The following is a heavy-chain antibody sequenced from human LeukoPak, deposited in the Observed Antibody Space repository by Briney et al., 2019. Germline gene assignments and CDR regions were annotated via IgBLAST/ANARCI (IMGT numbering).Heavy chain of an antibody. D-gene: IGHD3-22*01. CDR3: ARDEGDSSGYYPGL. J-gene: IGHJ1*01. V-gene: IGHV3-33*01. Sequence: GRSLRLSCAASGFTLSNYVMHWVRQAPGKGLEWVAAVWHDGSRKYYAESVKGRFTISRDNARNTVYVQMDSLRAEDTAVYYCARDEGDSSGYYPGLWGQGTLVTVSS. CDR2: VWHDGSRK. CDR1: GFTLSNYV.